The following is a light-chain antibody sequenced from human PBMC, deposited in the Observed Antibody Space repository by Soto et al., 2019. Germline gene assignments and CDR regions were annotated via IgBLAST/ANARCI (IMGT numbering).Light chain of an antibody. CDR3: QQRSNWPPIT. Sequence: QMAQSPSTLSASVGDRVTITCRASQSIDNWLAWYQQKPGKAPKLLIFDASTLESGVPSRFSGSGSGTEFTLTISSLEPEDFAVFYCQQRSNWPPITFGQGTRLEIK. CDR1: QSIDNW. V-gene: IGKV1-5*01. J-gene: IGKJ5*01. CDR2: DAS.